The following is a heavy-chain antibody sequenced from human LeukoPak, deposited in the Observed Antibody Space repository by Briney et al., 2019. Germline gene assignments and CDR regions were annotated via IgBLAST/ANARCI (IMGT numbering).Heavy chain of an antibody. Sequence: ASVKVSCKASGYTFTSYYMHWVRQAPGQGLEWMGIINPSGGSTSYAQKFQGRVTITADKSTSTAYMELSSLRSEDTAVYYCARGWCARTTVTLPNYYYYGMDVWGQGTTVTVSS. V-gene: IGHV1-46*01. CDR3: ARGWCARTTVTLPNYYYYGMDV. D-gene: IGHD4-17*01. J-gene: IGHJ6*02. CDR2: INPSGGST. CDR1: GYTFTSYY.